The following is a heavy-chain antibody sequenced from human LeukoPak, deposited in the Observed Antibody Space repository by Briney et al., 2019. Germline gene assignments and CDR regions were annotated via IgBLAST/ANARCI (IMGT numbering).Heavy chain of an antibody. J-gene: IGHJ4*02. CDR3: AKTTVGYSSGRFPGWPADY. Sequence: GGSLRLSCTASGFAFGSYAMYWVRQAPGKGLEWVSGIFGSGGSAHYADSVKGRFTISRDNSKNTVYLEMNSLGAEDSAVYYGAKTTVGYSSGRFPGWPADYWGQGTLVTVSS. D-gene: IGHD2-15*01. CDR1: GFAFGSYA. V-gene: IGHV3-23*01. CDR2: IFGSGGSA.